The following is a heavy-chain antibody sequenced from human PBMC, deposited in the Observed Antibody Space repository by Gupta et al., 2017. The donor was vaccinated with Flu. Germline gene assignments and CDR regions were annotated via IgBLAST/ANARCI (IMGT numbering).Heavy chain of an antibody. Sequence: MHWVRQVPGKGLVWVSRINSDGSSTNYADSVKGRFTISRDNAKNTLYLQMNSLRADDTAVYYCARVGATSFYWGQGTLVTVSS. CDR3: ARVGATSFY. D-gene: IGHD1-26*01. CDR2: INSDGSST. J-gene: IGHJ4*02. V-gene: IGHV3-74*01.